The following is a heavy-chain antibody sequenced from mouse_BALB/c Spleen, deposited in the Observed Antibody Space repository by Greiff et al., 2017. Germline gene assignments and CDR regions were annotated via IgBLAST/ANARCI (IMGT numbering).Heavy chain of an antibody. D-gene: IGHD2-1*01. CDR2: ISNGGGST. V-gene: IGHV5-12-2*01. CDR1: GFTFSSYT. Sequence: EVMLVESGGGLVQPGGSLKLSCAASGFTFSSYTMSWVRQTPEKRLEWVAYISNGGGSTYYPDTVKGRFTISRDNAKNTLYLQMSSLKSEDTAMYYCARVGKNGNFFAYWGQGTLVTVSA. J-gene: IGHJ3*01. CDR3: ARVGKNGNFFAY.